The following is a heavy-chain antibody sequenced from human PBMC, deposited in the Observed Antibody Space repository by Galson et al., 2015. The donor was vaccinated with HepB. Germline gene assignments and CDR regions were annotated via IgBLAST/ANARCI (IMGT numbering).Heavy chain of an antibody. D-gene: IGHD3-22*01. CDR3: AAFPDNSGYRWLDP. V-gene: IGHV1-58*01. CDR1: GFTFTSSV. CDR2: IVVGSGNT. J-gene: IGHJ5*02. Sequence: VKVSCKASGFTFTSSVVQWVRQARGQRLEWIGWIVVGSGNTNYAQKFQGRVTITRDKSTSTASMDLSSLRSEDTAAYYCAAFPDNSGYRWLDPWGQGTLVTVSS.